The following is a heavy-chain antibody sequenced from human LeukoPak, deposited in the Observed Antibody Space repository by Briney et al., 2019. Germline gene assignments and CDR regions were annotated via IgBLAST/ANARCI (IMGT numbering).Heavy chain of an antibody. V-gene: IGHV1-69*06. CDR1: GGTFSSYA. D-gene: IGHD6-19*01. CDR2: IIPIFGTA. CDR3: ARDLKAVAGTDYFDY. J-gene: IGHJ4*02. Sequence: GASVKVSCKASGGTFSSYAISWVRQAPGQGLEWMGGIIPIFGTANYAQKFQGRVTITADKSTSTAYMELSSLRSEDTAVYYCARDLKAVAGTDYFDYWGQGTLVTVSS.